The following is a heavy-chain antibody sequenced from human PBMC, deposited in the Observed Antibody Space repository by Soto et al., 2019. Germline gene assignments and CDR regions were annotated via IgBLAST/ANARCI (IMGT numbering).Heavy chain of an antibody. CDR2: MNPNSGIT. CDR1: GGTFSSYT. CDR3: ARERTGTTSMDV. Sequence: ASVKVSCKASGGTFSSYTISWVRQAPGQGLEWMGRMNPNSGITGYAQKFQGRVTMTTDTSTSTAYMELSSLRSEDTAVYYCARERTGTTSMDVWGQGTTVTVSS. D-gene: IGHD1-1*01. J-gene: IGHJ6*02. V-gene: IGHV1-8*02.